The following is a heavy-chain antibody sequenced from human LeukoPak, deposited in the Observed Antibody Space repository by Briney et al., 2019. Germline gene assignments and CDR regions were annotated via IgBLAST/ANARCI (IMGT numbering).Heavy chain of an antibody. D-gene: IGHD4-17*01. CDR2: ISYNGRNQ. J-gene: IGHJ4*02. Sequence: GRSLRLSCSASGFTFSSYAMHWVRQAPGKGLEWVAVISYNGRNQNYADSVQGRFTISRDNSKNTLYLQMNSLRAEDTAVYYCARDRTTVTLDYWGQGTLVTVSS. CDR1: GFTFSSYA. CDR3: ARDRTTVTLDY. V-gene: IGHV3-30*04.